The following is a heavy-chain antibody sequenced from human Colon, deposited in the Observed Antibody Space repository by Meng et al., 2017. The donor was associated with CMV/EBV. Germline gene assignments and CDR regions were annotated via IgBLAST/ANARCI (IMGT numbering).Heavy chain of an antibody. Sequence: SETLSLTCTVSGDSISSSSFYWGWFRQPPGKGLEWIGYIYYSGSTYYNLSLKSRLTISLDTSKNQLSLDLTSVTAADTAMYYCARDPYNFWSGAPFWGQGTLVTVSS. CDR2: IYYSGST. CDR1: GDSISSSSFY. J-gene: IGHJ4*02. V-gene: IGHV4-39*07. D-gene: IGHD3-3*01. CDR3: ARDPYNFWSGAPF.